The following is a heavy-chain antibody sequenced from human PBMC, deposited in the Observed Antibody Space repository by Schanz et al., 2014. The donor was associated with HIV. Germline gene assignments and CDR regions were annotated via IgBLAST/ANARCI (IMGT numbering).Heavy chain of an antibody. V-gene: IGHV1-8*01. J-gene: IGHJ4*02. CDR2: MNPNSGNT. CDR3: ASLVGATGLELDY. D-gene: IGHD1-26*01. Sequence: QVQLVQSGAEVREPGASVKVSCKASGYTFTSYAINWVRQATGQGLEWMGWMNPNSGNTGYAQKFQGRVTMTRNTSISTAYMELSSLRSEDTAVYYCASLVGATGLELDYWGQGTLVTVSS. CDR1: GYTFTSYA.